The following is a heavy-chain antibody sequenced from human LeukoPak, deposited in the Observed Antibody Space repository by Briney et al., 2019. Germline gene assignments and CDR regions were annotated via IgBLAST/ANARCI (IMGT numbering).Heavy chain of an antibody. D-gene: IGHD3-16*01. Sequence: GGSLRLSCAASGFTVSSYAMGWVRQAPGKGLEWVSAIGGGGTLYYADSVKGRFSISRDISKDTLLLQMNSLRAADAAVYYCARRRYDWGGDFANWGQGTLVTVSS. V-gene: IGHV3-23*01. CDR1: GFTVSSYA. J-gene: IGHJ4*02. CDR3: ARRRYDWGGDFAN. CDR2: IGGGGTL.